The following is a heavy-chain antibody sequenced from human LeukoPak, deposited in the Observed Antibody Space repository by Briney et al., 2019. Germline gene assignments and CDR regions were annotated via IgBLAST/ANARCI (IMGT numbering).Heavy chain of an antibody. Sequence: GGSLRLSCAASGFTFSSYAMSWVRQAPGKGLEWVSAISGSGGSTYYADSVKGRFTISRDNSKYTLYLQMNSLRAEDTAVYYCAKVRIAGGWGYYGMDVWGQGTTVTVSS. D-gene: IGHD6-13*01. CDR3: AKVRIAGGWGYYGMDV. CDR1: GFTFSSYA. J-gene: IGHJ6*02. CDR2: ISGSGGST. V-gene: IGHV3-23*01.